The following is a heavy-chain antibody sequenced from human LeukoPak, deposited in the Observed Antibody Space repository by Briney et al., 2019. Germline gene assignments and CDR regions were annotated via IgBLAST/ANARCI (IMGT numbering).Heavy chain of an antibody. J-gene: IGHJ5*01. CDR1: GFTFSSCG. V-gene: IGHV3-23*01. D-gene: IGHD3-10*01. Sequence: PGGSLRLSCAASGFTFSSCGMHWVRQAPGKGLEWVSGITGVDSSPYYADSVKGRFTISRDNSKNTLYLQMNSLRGEDTAAYYCAKDAVRGSGRINWFDSWGQGTLVTVSS. CDR3: AKDAVRGSGRINWFDS. CDR2: ITGVDSSP.